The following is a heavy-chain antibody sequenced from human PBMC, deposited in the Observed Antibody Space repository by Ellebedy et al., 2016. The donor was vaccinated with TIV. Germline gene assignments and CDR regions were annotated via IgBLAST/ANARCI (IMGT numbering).Heavy chain of an antibody. J-gene: IGHJ4*02. D-gene: IGHD1-7*01. Sequence: PGGSLRLSCAASGFTFSKYAMGWVRQAPGKGLEWVSSISAGYESAYYLDSVKGRFTISRDDSENTLYLQMNSLRAADTALYYCASQEGNSPANFFDYWGQGTLVTVSS. CDR1: GFTFSKYA. CDR3: ASQEGNSPANFFDY. V-gene: IGHV3-23*01. CDR2: ISAGYESA.